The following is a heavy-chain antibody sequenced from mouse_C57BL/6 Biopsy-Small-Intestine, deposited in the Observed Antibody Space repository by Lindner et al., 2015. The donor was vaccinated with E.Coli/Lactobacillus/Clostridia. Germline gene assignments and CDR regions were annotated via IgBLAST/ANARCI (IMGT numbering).Heavy chain of an antibody. V-gene: IGHV5-17*01. Sequence: VQLQESGGGLVKPGGSLKLSCAASGFTFSDYGMHWVRQAPEKGLEWVAYISSGSSTIYYADTVKGRFTISRDNAKNTLLLQMASLRSEDTAMYYCASSSYGYYAMDYWGQGTSVTVSS. J-gene: IGHJ4*01. CDR2: ISSGSSTI. D-gene: IGHD1-1*01. CDR3: ASSSYGYYAMDY. CDR1: GFTFSDYG.